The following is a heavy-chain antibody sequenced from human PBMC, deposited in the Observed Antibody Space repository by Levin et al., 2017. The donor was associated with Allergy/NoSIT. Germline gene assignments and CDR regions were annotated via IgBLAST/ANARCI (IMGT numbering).Heavy chain of an antibody. J-gene: IGHJ4*02. CDR2: IYYSGST. D-gene: IGHD3-22*01. CDR1: GGSISSGGYY. CDR3: ARAKHISDSSPFDY. Sequence: SETLSLTCTVSGGSISSGGYYWSWIRQHPGKGLEWIGYIYYSGSTYYNPSLKSRITISVDTSKNQFSLNLSSVTAADTAVYYCARAKHISDSSPFDYWGQGTLVTVSS. V-gene: IGHV4-31*03.